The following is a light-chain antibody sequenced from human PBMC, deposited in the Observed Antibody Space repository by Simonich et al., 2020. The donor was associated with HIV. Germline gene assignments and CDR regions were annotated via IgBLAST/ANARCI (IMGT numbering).Light chain of an antibody. CDR1: QSIDNW. CDR2: EAS. V-gene: IGKV1-5*03. Sequence: DIQMTQSPSTLSASVGDRVTIPCRASQSIDNWLAWYQQKPGKAPKLLVYEASSLQSGVPSRFSGSGSGAEFTLTISSLQPDDFATYYCQQYNNYPKTFGQGTKVEIK. J-gene: IGKJ1*01. CDR3: QQYNNYPKT.